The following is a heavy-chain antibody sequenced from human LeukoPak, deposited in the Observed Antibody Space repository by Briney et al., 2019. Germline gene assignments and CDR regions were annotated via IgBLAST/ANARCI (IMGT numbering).Heavy chain of an antibody. CDR3: ASGWNALPTLDY. Sequence: ASVKVSCKVSGYTLIELSMHWVRQAPGKGLEWMGGFDPEDGETIYAQKFQGRVTMTEDTSTDTAYMELSSLRSEDTAVYYCASGWNALPTLDYWGQGTLVTVSS. J-gene: IGHJ4*02. CDR2: FDPEDGET. D-gene: IGHD1-1*01. CDR1: GYTLIELS. V-gene: IGHV1-24*01.